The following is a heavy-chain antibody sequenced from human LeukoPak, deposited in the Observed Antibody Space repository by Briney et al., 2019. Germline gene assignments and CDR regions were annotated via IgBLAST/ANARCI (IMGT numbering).Heavy chain of an antibody. D-gene: IGHD6-19*01. V-gene: IGHV1-24*01. CDR1: GYTLTELS. Sequence: ASVKVSCKVSGYTLTELSMHWVRQAPGKGLEWMGGFDPEDGDTIYAQKFQGRVIMTEDTSTDTAYMELSSLRSEDTAVYYCATARRSSGWSSPPDYWGQGTLVTVSS. CDR2: FDPEDGDT. CDR3: ATARRSSGWSSPPDY. J-gene: IGHJ4*02.